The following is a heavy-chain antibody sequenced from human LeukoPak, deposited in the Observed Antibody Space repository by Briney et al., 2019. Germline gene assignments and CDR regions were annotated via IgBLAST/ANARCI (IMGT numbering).Heavy chain of an antibody. CDR3: AKGRSEDYYESSGY. J-gene: IGHJ4*02. CDR2: STGSGGST. D-gene: IGHD3-22*01. CDR1: GFTFSSYA. V-gene: IGHV3-23*01. Sequence: GGSLRLSCAASGFTFSSYAMSWVRQAPGKGPEWVSGSTGSGGSTYYADSVKGRFTISRDNSKNTLYLQMNSLRAEDTAVYYCAKGRSEDYYESSGYWGQGTLVTVSS.